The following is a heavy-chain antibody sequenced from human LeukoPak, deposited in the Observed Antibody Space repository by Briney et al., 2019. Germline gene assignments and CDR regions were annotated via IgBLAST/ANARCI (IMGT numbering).Heavy chain of an antibody. CDR3: ARHDGAYYGSGSSPFDY. J-gene: IGHJ4*02. CDR1: GYSFTSYW. CDR2: IYPGDSDT. D-gene: IGHD3-10*01. Sequence: GESLKISCKGSGYSFTSYWIGWVRQMPGKGLEWMGIIYPGDSDTRYNPSFQGRVTMSADKSINTACLQWSTLKASDTAMYYCARHDGAYYGSGSSPFDYWGQGTLVTVSS. V-gene: IGHV5-51*01.